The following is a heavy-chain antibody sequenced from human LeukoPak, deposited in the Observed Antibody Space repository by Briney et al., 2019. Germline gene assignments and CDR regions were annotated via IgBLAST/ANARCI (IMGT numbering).Heavy chain of an antibody. D-gene: IGHD3-22*01. CDR1: GGTFSSYA. J-gene: IGHJ3*02. V-gene: IGHV1-69*05. Sequence: SVKVSCKASGGTFSSYAISWVRQAPGQGLEWMGGIIPIFGTANYAQKFQGRVTITTDESTSTAYMELSSLRSEDTAVYYCAGASYYDSSGYYNSDAFDIWGQGTMVTVSS. CDR3: AGASYYDSSGYYNSDAFDI. CDR2: IIPIFGTA.